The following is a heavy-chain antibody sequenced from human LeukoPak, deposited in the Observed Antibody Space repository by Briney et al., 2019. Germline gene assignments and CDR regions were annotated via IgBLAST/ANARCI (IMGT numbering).Heavy chain of an antibody. J-gene: IGHJ4*02. CDR3: ASTALWDCSSTSCYSSFDY. V-gene: IGHV1-2*02. CDR1: GYTFTGYY. CDR2: INPNSGGT. D-gene: IGHD2-2*01. Sequence: ASVKVSCKASGYTFTGYYMHWVRQAPGQGLEWMGWINPNSGGTNYAQKFQGRVTMTRDTSISTAYMELSSLRSEDTAVYYCASTALWDCSSTSCYSSFDYWGQGTLVTVSS.